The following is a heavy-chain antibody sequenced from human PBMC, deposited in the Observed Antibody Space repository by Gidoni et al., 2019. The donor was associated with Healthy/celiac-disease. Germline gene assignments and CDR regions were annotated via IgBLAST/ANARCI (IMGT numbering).Heavy chain of an antibody. Sequence: QITLKESGPTLVKPTQTLTLTCTFSGFSLSTSGVGVGWIRQPPGKALEWLALIYWDDDKRYSPSLKSRLTITKDTSKNQVVLTMTNMDPVDTATYYCAHRRYDFWSGYFDYWGQGTLVTVSS. V-gene: IGHV2-5*02. CDR2: IYWDDDK. CDR1: GFSLSTSGVG. D-gene: IGHD3-3*01. J-gene: IGHJ4*02. CDR3: AHRRYDFWSGYFDY.